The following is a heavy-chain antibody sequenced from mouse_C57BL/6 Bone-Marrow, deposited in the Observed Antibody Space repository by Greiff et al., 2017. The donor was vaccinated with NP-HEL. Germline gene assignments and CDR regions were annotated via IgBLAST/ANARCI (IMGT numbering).Heavy chain of an antibody. CDR1: GYTFTSYW. CDR3: ARERVTVVDAMDY. CDR2: IDPSDSYT. V-gene: IGHV1-59*01. D-gene: IGHD1-1*01. J-gene: IGHJ4*01. Sequence: QVQLQQPGAELVRPGTSVKLSCKASGYTFTSYWMHWVKQRPGQGLEWIGVIDPSDSYTNYNQKFKGKATLTVDTSSSTAYMQLSSLTSEDSAVYYCARERVTVVDAMDYWGQGTSVTVSS.